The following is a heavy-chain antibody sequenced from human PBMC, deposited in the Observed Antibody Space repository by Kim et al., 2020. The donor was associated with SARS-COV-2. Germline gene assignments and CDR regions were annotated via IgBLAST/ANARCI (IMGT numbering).Heavy chain of an antibody. CDR3: ARGPQYYYGSGSYYGY. Sequence: SLKSRVTISVDTSKNQFSLKLSSVTAADTAVYYCARGPQYYYGSGSYYGYWGQGTLVTVSS. J-gene: IGHJ4*02. D-gene: IGHD3-10*01. V-gene: IGHV4-34*01.